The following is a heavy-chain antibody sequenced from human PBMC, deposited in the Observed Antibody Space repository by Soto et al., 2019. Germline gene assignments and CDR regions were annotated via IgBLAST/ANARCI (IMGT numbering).Heavy chain of an antibody. CDR3: ARVRYNYDPPVLDY. D-gene: IGHD3-22*01. CDR2: ISDSGGST. V-gene: IGHV3-23*01. CDR1: GFTFSGYA. J-gene: IGHJ4*02. Sequence: GGSLRLSCAASGFTFSGYAMNWVRQAPGKGLEWVSGISDSGGSTYYADSVKGRFTISRDNSKKTLYLQINSLRAEDTAVYYCARVRYNYDPPVLDYWGQGTLVTVSS.